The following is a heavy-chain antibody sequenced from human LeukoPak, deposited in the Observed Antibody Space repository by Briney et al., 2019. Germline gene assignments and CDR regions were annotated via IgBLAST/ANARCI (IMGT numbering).Heavy chain of an antibody. CDR3: ARGRLYYYDSSGYYYVIGLVYYFDY. Sequence: SETLSLTCAVYGGSFSGYYWSWIRQPPGKGLEWIGEINHSGSANYNPSLKSRVTISVDTSKNQFSLKLSSVTAADTAVYYCARGRLYYYDSSGYYYVIGLVYYFDYWGQGTLVTVSS. CDR2: INHSGSA. CDR1: GGSFSGYY. J-gene: IGHJ4*02. V-gene: IGHV4-34*01. D-gene: IGHD3-22*01.